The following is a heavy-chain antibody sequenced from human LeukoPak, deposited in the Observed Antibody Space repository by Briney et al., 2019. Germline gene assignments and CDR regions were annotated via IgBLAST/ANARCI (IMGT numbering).Heavy chain of an antibody. J-gene: IGHJ4*02. D-gene: IGHD3-10*01. CDR2: IYHSGST. CDR3: ARRTTMVRAVDY. Sequence: SETLSLTCAVSGGSISSGGYSWSWIRQPPGKGLEWIGYIYHSGSTYYNPSLKSRVTISVDRSKNQFSLKLSSVTAADTAVYYCARRTTMVRAVDYWGQGTLVTVSS. CDR1: GGSISSGGYS. V-gene: IGHV4-30-2*01.